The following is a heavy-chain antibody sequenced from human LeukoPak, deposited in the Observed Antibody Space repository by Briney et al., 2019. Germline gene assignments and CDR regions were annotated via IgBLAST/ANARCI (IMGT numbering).Heavy chain of an antibody. J-gene: IGHJ3*02. CDR2: IYYSGST. CDR3: ARHVISKAGTVAFDI. D-gene: IGHD6-13*01. V-gene: IGHV4-30-4*01. Sequence: PSETLSLTCTVSGGSISSGDYYWSWLRQPPGKGLEWIGYIYYSGSTYYNPSLKSRVTISVDTSKNQFSLKLSSVTAADTAVYYCARHVISKAGTVAFDIWGQGTMVTVSS. CDR1: GGSISSGDYY.